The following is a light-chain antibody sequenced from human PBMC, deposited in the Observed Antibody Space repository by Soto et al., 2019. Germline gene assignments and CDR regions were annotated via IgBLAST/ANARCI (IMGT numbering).Light chain of an antibody. CDR1: QSIGTY. CDR3: KQYHAYPPT. Sequence: AIRMNQSPPSFSASTGDRVTITCRASQSIGTYLAWYQQRPGKAPNLLIYSASILQIGVPSRFSGSESRTDFTLTITALQSEDFATNHFKQYHAYPPTFGQGTKVGIK. CDR2: SAS. V-gene: IGKV1-8*01. J-gene: IGKJ1*01.